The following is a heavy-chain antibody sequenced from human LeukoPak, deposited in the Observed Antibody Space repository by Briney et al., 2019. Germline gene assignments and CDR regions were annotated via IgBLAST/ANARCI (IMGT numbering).Heavy chain of an antibody. V-gene: IGHV1-8*03. CDR3: ARGRHYGDLEGSNWFDP. Sequence: GASVKVSCKASGYTFTSYGISWVRQAPGQGLEWMGWINPNSGNTGYAQKFQGRVTITGNTSISTAYMELSSLRSEDTAVYYCARGRHYGDLEGSNWFDPWGQGTLVTVSS. CDR1: GYTFTSYG. J-gene: IGHJ5*02. D-gene: IGHD4-17*01. CDR2: INPNSGNT.